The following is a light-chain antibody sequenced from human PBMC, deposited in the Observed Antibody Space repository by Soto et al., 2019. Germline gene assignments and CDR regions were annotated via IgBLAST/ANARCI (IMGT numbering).Light chain of an antibody. V-gene: IGKV1-12*01. CDR1: QGISSW. CDR2: AAS. CDR3: QHANIFPLT. Sequence: DLQMTQSPSSVSASVGDRVTITCRASQGISSWLAWYQQKPGKAPKLLIYAASSLQSGVPSRFSGSGSGTDFSRIVSSPQPDDFAAYYCQHANIFPLTFVGGTKVDMK. J-gene: IGKJ4*01.